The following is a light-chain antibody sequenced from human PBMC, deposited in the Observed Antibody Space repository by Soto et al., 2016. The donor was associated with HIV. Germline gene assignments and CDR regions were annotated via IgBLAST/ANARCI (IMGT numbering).Light chain of an antibody. CDR3: QQYKNYPLT. CDR2: KAS. Sequence: DIQMTQSPSTLSASVGDRVTITCRASQSISSWLAWYQQKPGKAPKLLIYKASSLESGVPSRFSGSGSGTEFTLTISRLQPDDFATYFCQQYKNYPLTFGGGTKVEIK. CDR1: QSISSW. V-gene: IGKV1-5*03. J-gene: IGKJ4*01.